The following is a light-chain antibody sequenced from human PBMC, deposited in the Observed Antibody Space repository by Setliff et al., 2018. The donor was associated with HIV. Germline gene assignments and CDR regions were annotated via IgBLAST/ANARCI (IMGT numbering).Light chain of an antibody. CDR3: CSYAGSGPV. J-gene: IGLJ1*01. Sequence: QSVLTQPASVSGSPGQSITISCTGTSSDVGGYDLVSWYQQHPDKAPKLMIYDVKNRPSGVSARFSGSKSGNTASLTISGLQAEDEADYYCCSYAGSGPVFGAGTKVTVL. CDR1: SSDVGGYDL. V-gene: IGLV2-23*02. CDR2: DVK.